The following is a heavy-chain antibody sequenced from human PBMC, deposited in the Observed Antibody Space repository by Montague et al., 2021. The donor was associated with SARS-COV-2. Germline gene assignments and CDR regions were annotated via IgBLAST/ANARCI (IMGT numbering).Heavy chain of an antibody. CDR3: ARVGASYDFLLTYGMDV. CDR1: GGSISSSNW. J-gene: IGHJ6*02. V-gene: IGHV4-4*02. Sequence: SETLSLTCAVSGGSISSSNWWSWARQPPGKGLEWIGEIYHSGSTNYNPSLKSRVTISVDKSKNQFSLKLSSVTAADTAVYYCARVGASYDFLLTYGMDVWGQGTTVTVPS. CDR2: IYHSGST. D-gene: IGHD3-3*01.